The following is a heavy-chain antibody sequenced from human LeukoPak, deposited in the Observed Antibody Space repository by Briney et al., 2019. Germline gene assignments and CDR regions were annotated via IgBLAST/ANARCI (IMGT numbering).Heavy chain of an antibody. CDR1: GVSFRGYY. CDR3: AKKRTRAFDI. CDR2: INRSGTT. J-gene: IGHJ3*02. Sequence: SETLSLTCAVYGVSFRGYYWSWIRQPPGKGLEWIGEINRSGTTNYNPSLKSRVTISVDMSNDQFSLKLSSVTAADTAVYYCAKKRTRAFDIWGQGTMVTVSS. D-gene: IGHD1-1*01. V-gene: IGHV4-34*01.